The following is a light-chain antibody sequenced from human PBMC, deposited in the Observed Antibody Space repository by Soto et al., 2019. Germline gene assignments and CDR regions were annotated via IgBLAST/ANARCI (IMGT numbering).Light chain of an antibody. CDR3: QKYNRTPRT. J-gene: IGKJ1*01. Sequence: DFQRTQSPSSLSASVGDRVTITCRASQDISDHLAWYQHKPGKVPKLLIYEASTLQSGVPSRFSGGGSGTDFTLTVSSLQPEDVATYYCQKYNRTPRTFGQGTKVELK. CDR1: QDISDH. CDR2: EAS. V-gene: IGKV1-27*01.